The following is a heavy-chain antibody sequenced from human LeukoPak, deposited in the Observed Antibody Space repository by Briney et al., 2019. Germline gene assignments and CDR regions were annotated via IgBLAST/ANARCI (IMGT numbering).Heavy chain of an antibody. V-gene: IGHV3-23*01. CDR1: GFTFSSYG. Sequence: GTLRLSCAASGFTFSSYGMSWVRQAPGKGLEWVSAISGSGGSTYYADSVKGRFTISRDNSKNTLYLQMNSLRAEDTAVYYCAKLQPREWIVGATINAFDIWGQGTMVTVSS. CDR3: AKLQPREWIVGATINAFDI. J-gene: IGHJ3*02. D-gene: IGHD1-26*01. CDR2: ISGSGGST.